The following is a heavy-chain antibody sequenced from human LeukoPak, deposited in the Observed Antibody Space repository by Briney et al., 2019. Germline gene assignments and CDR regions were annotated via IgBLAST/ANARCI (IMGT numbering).Heavy chain of an antibody. CDR2: INHSGST. CDR3: VTYYFDSSGPKKNY. CDR1: GDSVSSGSYH. V-gene: IGHV4-39*07. J-gene: IGHJ4*02. Sequence: SETLSLTCTVSGDSVSSGSYHWSWIRQPPGKGLEWIGEINHSGSTNYNPSLKSRVTISVDTSKKQFSLKLSSVTAADTAVYYCVTYYFDSSGPKKNYWGQGTLVTVSS. D-gene: IGHD3-22*01.